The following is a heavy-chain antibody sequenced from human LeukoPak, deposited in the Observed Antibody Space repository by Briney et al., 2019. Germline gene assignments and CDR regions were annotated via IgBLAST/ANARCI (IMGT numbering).Heavy chain of an antibody. Sequence: SETLSLTCTVSGYSISSGYYWGWIRQPPGKGLEWIGSIYHSGGTYYNPSLKSRVTISVDTSKNQFSLKLSSVTAVDTALYYCARGYSSSWYFNWFDPWGQGTLVTVSS. J-gene: IGHJ5*02. D-gene: IGHD6-13*01. CDR2: IYHSGGT. CDR3: ARGYSSSWYFNWFDP. V-gene: IGHV4-38-2*02. CDR1: GYSISSGYY.